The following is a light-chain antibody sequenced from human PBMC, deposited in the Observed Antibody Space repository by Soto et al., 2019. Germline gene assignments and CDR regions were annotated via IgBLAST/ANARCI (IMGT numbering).Light chain of an antibody. CDR2: DAS. V-gene: IGKV3-20*01. Sequence: EIVLTQSPGTLSLSPGERATLSCRASQTVRNNYLAWYQQKPGQAPRLLIYDASSRATGIPDRFSGGGSGTDFTLTISRLEPEDFAVYYCQQYGSSPLTFGQGTKVDIK. CDR3: QQYGSSPLT. CDR1: QTVRNNY. J-gene: IGKJ1*01.